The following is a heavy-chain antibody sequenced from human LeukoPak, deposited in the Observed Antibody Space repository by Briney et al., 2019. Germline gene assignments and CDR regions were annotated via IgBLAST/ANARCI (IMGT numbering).Heavy chain of an antibody. J-gene: IGHJ3*02. D-gene: IGHD6-19*01. CDR3: ARDLIAVAPGDAFDI. V-gene: IGHV1-18*01. Sequence: VASVKVSCKASGYTFTSYGISWVRQAPGQGLEWMGWISAYNGNTNYAQKLQGRVTMTTDTSTSTAYMELRSLRSDDTAVYYCARDLIAVAPGDAFDIWGQGTMVTVSS. CDR1: GYTFTSYG. CDR2: ISAYNGNT.